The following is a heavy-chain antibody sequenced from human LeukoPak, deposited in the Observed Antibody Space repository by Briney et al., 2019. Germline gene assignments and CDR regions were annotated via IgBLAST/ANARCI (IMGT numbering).Heavy chain of an antibody. V-gene: IGHV1-46*01. CDR3: ARDRTPRQTSNWFDP. J-gene: IGHJ5*02. D-gene: IGHD2-15*01. Sequence: ASVKVSCTASGYTFTSYYMHWVRQAPGQGLEWMGIINPSGGSTYYAQKFQGRVTMTRDMSTTTVYMELSSLRSEDTAVYYCARDRTPRQTSNWFDPWGQGTLVTVSS. CDR1: GYTFTSYY. CDR2: INPSGGST.